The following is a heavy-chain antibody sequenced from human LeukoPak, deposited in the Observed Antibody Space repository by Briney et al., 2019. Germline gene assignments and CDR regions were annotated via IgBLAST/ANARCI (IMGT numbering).Heavy chain of an antibody. J-gene: IGHJ6*03. V-gene: IGHV4-34*01. CDR3: ARHVYYGSGSYYKYYYYMDV. D-gene: IGHD3-10*01. CDR2: INHSGST. CDR1: GGSFSGYY. Sequence: SETLSLTCAVYGGSFSGYYWSWIRQPPGKGLEWIGEINHSGSTNYNPSLKSRVTISVDTSKNQFSLKLSSVTAADTAVYYCARHVYYGSGSYYKYYYYMDVWGKGTTVTISS.